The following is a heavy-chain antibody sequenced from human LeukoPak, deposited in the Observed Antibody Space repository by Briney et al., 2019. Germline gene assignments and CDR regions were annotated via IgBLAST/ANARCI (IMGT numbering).Heavy chain of an antibody. J-gene: IGHJ3*02. Sequence: ASVKVSCKASGYTFTGYYMHWVRQAPGQGLEWMGWINPNSGGTNYAQKFQGRVTMTRDTSISAAYMELSRLRSDDTAVYYCASTVGGQLLYTDAFDIWGQGTMVTVSS. CDR2: INPNSGGT. CDR3: ASTVGGQLLYTDAFDI. CDR1: GYTFTGYY. D-gene: IGHD2-2*02. V-gene: IGHV1-2*02.